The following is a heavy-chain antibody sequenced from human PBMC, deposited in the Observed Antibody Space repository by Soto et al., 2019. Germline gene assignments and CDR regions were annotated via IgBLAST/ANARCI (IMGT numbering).Heavy chain of an antibody. CDR3: ARTPCGGDCYSDY. CDR1: GFTFSSYS. Sequence: PGGSLRLSCAASGFTFSSYSMNWVRQAPGKGLEWVSSISSSSSSYIYYADSVKGRFTISRDNAKNSLYLQMNSLRAEGTAVYYCARTPCGGDCYSDYWGQGTLVTVSS. V-gene: IGHV3-21*01. D-gene: IGHD2-21*02. J-gene: IGHJ4*02. CDR2: ISSSSSSYI.